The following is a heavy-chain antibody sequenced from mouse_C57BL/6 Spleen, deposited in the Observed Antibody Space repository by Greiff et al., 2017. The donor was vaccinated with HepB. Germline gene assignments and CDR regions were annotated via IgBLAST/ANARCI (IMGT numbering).Heavy chain of an antibody. CDR3: ARHPSDGYYVMDY. V-gene: IGHV5-15*01. Sequence: DVQLVESGGGLVQPGGSLKLSCAASGFTFSDYGMAWVRQAPRKGPEWVAFISNLAYSIYYADTVTGRFTISRENAKNTLYLEMSSLRSEDTAMYYCARHPSDGYYVMDYWGQGTSVTVSS. J-gene: IGHJ4*01. CDR1: GFTFSDYG. D-gene: IGHD2-3*01. CDR2: ISNLAYSI.